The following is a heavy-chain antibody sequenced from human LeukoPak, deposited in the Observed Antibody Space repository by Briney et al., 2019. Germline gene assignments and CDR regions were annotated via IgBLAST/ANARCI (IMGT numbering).Heavy chain of an antibody. CDR1: GFTFSSYW. J-gene: IGHJ4*02. CDR3: ARGAPVYSSSSRTFDY. V-gene: IGHV3-74*01. Sequence: GGSLRLSCAASGFTFSSYWMHWVRQAPGKGLLWVSRINSDGSSTSYADSVKGRFTISRDNAKNTLYLQMNSLRAEDTAVYYCARGAPVYSSSSRTFDYWGQGTLVTVSS. D-gene: IGHD6-6*01. CDR2: INSDGSST.